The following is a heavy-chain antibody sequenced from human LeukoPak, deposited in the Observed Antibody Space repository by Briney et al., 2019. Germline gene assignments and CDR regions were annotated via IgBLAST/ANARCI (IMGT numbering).Heavy chain of an antibody. D-gene: IGHD5-18*01. CDR1: GFTFSSYN. Sequence: GGSLRLSCAASGFTFSSYNMTWVRQAPGKGLEWISFITSTSRAIYYADSVKGRSTISRDNAKNSLYLQMNSLRAEDTAVYYCARVYSYGFDYWGQGTLVTVSS. CDR2: ITSTSRAI. CDR3: ARVYSYGFDY. V-gene: IGHV3-48*01. J-gene: IGHJ4*02.